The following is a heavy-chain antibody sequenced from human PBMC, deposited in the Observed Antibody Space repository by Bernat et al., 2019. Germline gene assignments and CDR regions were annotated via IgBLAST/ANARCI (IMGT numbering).Heavy chain of an antibody. V-gene: IGHV1-18*01. Sequence: QVQLVQSGAEVKKSGASVKVSCKASGYTFTSYGISWVRQAPGQGLEWMGWISAYNGNTNYAQKLQGRVTMTTDTSTSTAYMELRSLRSDDTAVYYCARGGSGLDYDSSGFPLPFDYWGQGTLVTVSS. CDR3: ARGGSGLDYDSSGFPLPFDY. J-gene: IGHJ4*02. CDR2: ISAYNGNT. D-gene: IGHD3-22*01. CDR1: GYTFTSYG.